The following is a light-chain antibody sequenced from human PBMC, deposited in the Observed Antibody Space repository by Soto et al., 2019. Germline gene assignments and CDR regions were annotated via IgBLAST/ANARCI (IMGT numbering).Light chain of an antibody. J-gene: IGLJ3*02. Sequence: QSALTQPASVSGSPGQSITISCTGTSSDVGGYNYVSWYQQHPGKAPKLIIYEVTNRPSGVSNRFSGSKSGNTASLTISGLQAADEADYYCHSYTSSSSTLVFGGGTKVTVL. V-gene: IGLV2-14*01. CDR3: HSYTSSSSTLV. CDR2: EVT. CDR1: SSDVGGYNY.